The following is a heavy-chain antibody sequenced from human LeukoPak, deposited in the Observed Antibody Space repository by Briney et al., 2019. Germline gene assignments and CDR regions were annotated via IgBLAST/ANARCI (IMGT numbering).Heavy chain of an antibody. J-gene: IGHJ3*02. D-gene: IGHD4-17*01. Sequence: GGSLTLSCAASGITFSTYAMTWVRQAPGKGLEWVSSIRGSGGGTDYADSVKGRFTISRDNSRDALFLQMNSLRAEDTALHYCTRVPNGDYVGAFEMWGPGTMVTVSS. V-gene: IGHV3-23*01. CDR1: GITFSTYA. CDR3: TRVPNGDYVGAFEM. CDR2: IRGSGGGT.